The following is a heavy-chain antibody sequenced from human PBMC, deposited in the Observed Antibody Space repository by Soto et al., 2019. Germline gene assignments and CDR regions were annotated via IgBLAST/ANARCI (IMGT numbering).Heavy chain of an antibody. CDR2: INHSGST. Sequence: SETLSLTCAVYGGSFSGYYWSWIRQPPGKGLEWIGEINHSGSTNYNPSLKSRVTISVDTSKNQFSLKLGSVTAADTAVYYCARAPRGTIFGVVTRGYYYMDVWGKGTTVTVSS. D-gene: IGHD3-3*01. CDR3: ARAPRGTIFGVVTRGYYYMDV. V-gene: IGHV4-34*01. CDR1: GGSFSGYY. J-gene: IGHJ6*03.